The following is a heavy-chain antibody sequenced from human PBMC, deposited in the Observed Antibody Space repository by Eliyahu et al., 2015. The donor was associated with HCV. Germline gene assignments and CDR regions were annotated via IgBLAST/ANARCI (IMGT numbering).Heavy chain of an antibody. CDR2: ISFDGNNK. Sequence: QVQVVESGGGVVQPGRSLRLSXVGSGFTFRSYGIHWVRQAPGKGLEWVAVISFDGNNKYYLDSVKGRFTISRDNSKNMVYLQMDSLRGEDTAFYYCAKDLRDFASNHLGMDVWGPGTTVTVS. CDR1: GFTFRSYG. V-gene: IGHV3-30*18. D-gene: IGHD1-14*01. CDR3: AKDLRDFASNHLGMDV. J-gene: IGHJ6*02.